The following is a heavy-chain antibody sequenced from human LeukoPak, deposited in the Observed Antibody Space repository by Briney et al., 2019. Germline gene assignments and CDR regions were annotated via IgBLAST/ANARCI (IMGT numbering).Heavy chain of an antibody. D-gene: IGHD5-12*01. Sequence: GGSLRLSCAASGFTFSSDAMTWVRQAPGEGLEWVSTVTGSDDTTYYADSVKGWFTISRDYSKNTVHLQLNNLRAEDTAMYYCAKGPQLYSGYHPDYWGQGTLVTVSS. CDR1: GFTFSSDA. CDR2: VTGSDDTT. V-gene: IGHV3-23*01. J-gene: IGHJ4*02. CDR3: AKGPQLYSGYHPDY.